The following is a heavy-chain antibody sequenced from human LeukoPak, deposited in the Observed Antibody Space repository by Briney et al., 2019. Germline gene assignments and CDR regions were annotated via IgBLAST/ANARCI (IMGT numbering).Heavy chain of an antibody. J-gene: IGHJ6*03. CDR1: GFTSSSYA. D-gene: IGHD3-3*01. CDR2: IRSDGSNK. CDR3: AKKRGVYDFNYYYMDV. V-gene: IGHV3-30*02. Sequence: PGGSLRLSCAASGFTSSSYAMHWVRQAPGKGLEWVAFIRSDGSNKYYADSVKGRFTISRDNSKNTLYLQMNSLRAEDTAVYYCAKKRGVYDFNYYYMDVWGKGTTVTVSS.